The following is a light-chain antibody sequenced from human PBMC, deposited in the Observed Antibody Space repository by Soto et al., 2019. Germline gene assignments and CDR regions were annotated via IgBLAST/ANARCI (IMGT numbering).Light chain of an antibody. CDR1: QSITNY. Sequence: EIVLTQSPATLSLSPGERAPLSCRASQSITNYLAWYQQKPGQAPRLLIYDASNRATGIPDRFSGSGSGTDFILTISRLEPEDFALYYCQQYGSSVTFGQGTRLEIK. CDR3: QQYGSSVT. CDR2: DAS. J-gene: IGKJ5*01. V-gene: IGKV3-20*01.